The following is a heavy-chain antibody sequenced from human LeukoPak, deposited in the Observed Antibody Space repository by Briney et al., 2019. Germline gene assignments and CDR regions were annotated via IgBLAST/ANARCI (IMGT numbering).Heavy chain of an antibody. CDR2: ISAYNGNT. Sequence: ASVKVSFKASGYTFTSYGISWVRQAPGQGLEWMGWISAYNGNTNYAQKLQGRVTMTTDTSTSTAYMELRSLRSDDTAVYYCARDKKRIMVAPYNWFDPWGQGTLVTVSS. CDR3: ARDKKRIMVAPYNWFDP. V-gene: IGHV1-18*01. D-gene: IGHD2-15*01. J-gene: IGHJ5*02. CDR1: GYTFTSYG.